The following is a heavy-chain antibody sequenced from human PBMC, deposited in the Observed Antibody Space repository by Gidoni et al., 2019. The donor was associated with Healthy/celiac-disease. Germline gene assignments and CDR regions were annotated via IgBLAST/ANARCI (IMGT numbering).Heavy chain of an antibody. J-gene: IGHJ3*02. CDR2: INHSGST. V-gene: IGHV4-34*01. D-gene: IGHD6-19*01. CDR3: AKQWLVNDAFDI. CDR1: GGSFSGYY. Sequence: QVQLQQWGAGLLKPSETLSLTCAVYGGSFSGYYWSWIRQPPGKGLEWIGEINHSGSTNYNPSLKSRVTISVDTSKNQFSLKLSSVTAADTAVYYCAKQWLVNDAFDIWGQGTMVTVSA.